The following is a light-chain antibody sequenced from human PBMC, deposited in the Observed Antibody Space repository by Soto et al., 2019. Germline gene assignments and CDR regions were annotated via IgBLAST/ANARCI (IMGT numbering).Light chain of an antibody. CDR2: KAS. V-gene: IGKV1-5*03. J-gene: IGKJ5*01. CDR3: VPANPLST. CDR1: QSVSFW. Sequence: DVELRKSASTVRACVGDRITITCRASQSVSFWLAWYQQKPGKAPKLLIYKASNLESGVPSSFSGSGSGTEFTLSISSLHADDFSRYYWVPANPLSTFAQGTRLEI.